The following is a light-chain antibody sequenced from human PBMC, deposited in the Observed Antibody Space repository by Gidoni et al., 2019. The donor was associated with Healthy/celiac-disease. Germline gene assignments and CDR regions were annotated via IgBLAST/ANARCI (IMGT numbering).Light chain of an antibody. Sequence: ITISCTGTSSDVGGYNYVSWYQQHPGKAPKLMIYEVSNRPSGVSNRFSGSKSGNTASLTISGLQAEDEADYYCSSYTSSSTLVVFGGGTKLTVL. J-gene: IGLJ2*01. V-gene: IGLV2-14*01. CDR1: SSDVGGYNY. CDR3: SSYTSSSTLVV. CDR2: EVS.